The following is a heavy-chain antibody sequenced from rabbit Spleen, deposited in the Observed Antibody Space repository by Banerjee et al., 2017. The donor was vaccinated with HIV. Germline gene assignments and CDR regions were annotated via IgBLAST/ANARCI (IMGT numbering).Heavy chain of an antibody. V-gene: IGHV1S45*01. Sequence: QEQLEESGGDLVKPEGSLTLTCTASGFSLSSGYDMCWVRQAPGKGLEWIGCIYTFNGRTYYASWAKGRFTISKTSSTTMTLQMTSLTAADTATYFCARDAAGTSYDFALDLWGPGTLVTVS. CDR3: ARDAAGTSYDFALDL. D-gene: IGHD8-1*01. CDR1: GFSLSSGYD. J-gene: IGHJ6*01. CDR2: IYTFNGRT.